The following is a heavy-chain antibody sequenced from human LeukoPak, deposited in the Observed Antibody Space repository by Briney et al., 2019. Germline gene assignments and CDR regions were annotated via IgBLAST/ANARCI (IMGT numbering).Heavy chain of an antibody. Sequence: SVKVSCKTSRGTFSSYAITWVRQAPGQGLEWMGGIIPIFGTPNYAQKFQGRVTITADESTSTAYMELSSLRSEDTAVYYCARDRPGRYCSSPSCFTASPLDPWGQGTLVIVSS. CDR3: ARDRPGRYCSSPSCFTASPLDP. J-gene: IGHJ5*02. CDR1: RGTFSSYA. V-gene: IGHV1-69*13. CDR2: IIPIFGTP. D-gene: IGHD2-2*02.